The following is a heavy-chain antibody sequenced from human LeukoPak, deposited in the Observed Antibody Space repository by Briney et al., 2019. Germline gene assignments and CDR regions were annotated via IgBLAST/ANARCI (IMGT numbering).Heavy chain of an antibody. V-gene: IGHV3-7*03. J-gene: IGHJ4*02. D-gene: IGHD1-14*01. Sequence: GGSLRLSCAASGSTFSSSWMSWVRRAPGKGLEWVANIRQDGNEKYFADSVKGRFTISRDNAKNSLFLQVNSLRAEDTAVYYCARDRTGAGLDYWGQGTLVTVSS. CDR1: GSTFSSSW. CDR3: ARDRTGAGLDY. CDR2: IRQDGNEK.